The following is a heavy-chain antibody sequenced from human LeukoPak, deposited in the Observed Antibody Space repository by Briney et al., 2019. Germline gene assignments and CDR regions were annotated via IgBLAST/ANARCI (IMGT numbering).Heavy chain of an antibody. D-gene: IGHD6-19*01. V-gene: IGHV4-31*03. CDR2: IYCSGST. CDR1: GGSISRAGYY. Sequence: SQTLSLTCTVSGGSISRAGYYWSWIRQHPGKGLEWIGYIYCSGSTYYNPSLKSRVTISVDTSKNQFSLKLSSVTAADTAVYYCAREHTSGYFDCWGQGTLVTVS. J-gene: IGHJ4*02. CDR3: AREHTSGYFDC.